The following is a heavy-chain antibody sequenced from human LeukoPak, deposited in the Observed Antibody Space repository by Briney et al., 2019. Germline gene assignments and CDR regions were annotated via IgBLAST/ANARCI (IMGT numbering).Heavy chain of an antibody. Sequence: PSETLSLTCTVSGGSISSYYWTWIRQPAGKGLEWLGRIYTSGSTKYNPSLKSRVTMSVDTSKNQFSLKLTSVTAADTAVYYCARDAKYYYGSRTFFFFEYWGQGTPLSVSS. D-gene: IGHD3-10*01. CDR1: GGSISSYY. CDR2: IYTSGST. V-gene: IGHV4-4*07. CDR3: ARDAKYYYGSRTFFFFEY. J-gene: IGHJ4*02.